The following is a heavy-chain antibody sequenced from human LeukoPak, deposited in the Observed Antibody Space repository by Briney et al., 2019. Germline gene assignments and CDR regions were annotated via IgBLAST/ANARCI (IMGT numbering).Heavy chain of an antibody. J-gene: IGHJ4*02. Sequence: PGGSLRLSCAASGFTLSSYEMNWVRQAPGKGLEWVSYISSSGSMIYYVDSVKGRFTISRDNAENSLYLQMNSLRAEDTAVYYCARGSYYGQNDYWGQGTLITVSS. CDR2: ISSSGSMI. CDR3: ARGSYYGQNDY. CDR1: GFTLSSYE. V-gene: IGHV3-48*03. D-gene: IGHD3-10*01.